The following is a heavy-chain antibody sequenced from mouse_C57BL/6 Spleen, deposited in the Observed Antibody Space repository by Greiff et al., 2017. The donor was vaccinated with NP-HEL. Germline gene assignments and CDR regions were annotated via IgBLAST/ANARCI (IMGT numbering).Heavy chain of an antibody. J-gene: IGHJ4*01. CDR2: IYWDDDK. D-gene: IGHD2-4*01. CDR3: ARRSEGDDYDEGYYAMDY. V-gene: IGHV8-12*01. CDR1: GFSLSTSGMG. Sequence: QVTLKVCGPGILQSSQTLSLTCSFSGFSLSTSGMGVSWIRQPSGKGLEWLAHIYWDDDKRYNPSLKSRLTISKDTSRNQVFLKITSVDTADTATYYCARRSEGDDYDEGYYAMDYWGQGTSVTVSS.